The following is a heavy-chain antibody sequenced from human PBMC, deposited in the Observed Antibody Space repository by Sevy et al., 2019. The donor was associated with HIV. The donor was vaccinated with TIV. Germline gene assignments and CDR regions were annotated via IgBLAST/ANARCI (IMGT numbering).Heavy chain of an antibody. CDR1: GGSIIGYY. V-gene: IGHV4-59*08. CDR3: ARHIGRWGFDY. D-gene: IGHD1-26*01. J-gene: IGHJ4*02. CDR2: IHSSGGP. Sequence: SETLSLTSTVSGGSIIGYYWSWIRQPPGKGLEWIANIHSSGGPKYNPSLKSRVTISVDTSKNQFSLELRSVTAADTAVYYCARHIGRWGFDYWGQGFLVTVSS.